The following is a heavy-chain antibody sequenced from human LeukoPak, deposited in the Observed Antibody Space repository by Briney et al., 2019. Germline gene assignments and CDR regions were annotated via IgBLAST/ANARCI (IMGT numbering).Heavy chain of an antibody. CDR3: ARGVATIMS. CDR1: GFTFSNYW. Sequence: GGSLRLSCAASGFTFSNYWMHWVRQAPGKGLVWVSRIDSDGSSTNYADPVKGRFTISRDNAKNTLYLQMNSLRDEDTAVYYCARGVATIMSWGQGTLVTVSS. V-gene: IGHV3-74*01. J-gene: IGHJ4*02. CDR2: IDSDGSST. D-gene: IGHD5-12*01.